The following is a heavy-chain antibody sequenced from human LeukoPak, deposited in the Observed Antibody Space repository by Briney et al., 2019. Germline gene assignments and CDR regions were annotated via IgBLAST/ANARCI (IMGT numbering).Heavy chain of an antibody. D-gene: IGHD2-2*01. CDR2: ISAYNGNT. J-gene: IGHJ5*02. V-gene: IGHV1-18*01. CDR3: ARGSGIVVVPAAIYWFDP. Sequence: GASVKVSFKASGYTFTSYGISWVRQAPGQGLEWMGWISAYNGNTNYAQKLQGRVTMTTDTSTSTAYMELRSLRSDDTAVYYCARGSGIVVVPAAIYWFDPWGQATLVTVSS. CDR1: GYTFTSYG.